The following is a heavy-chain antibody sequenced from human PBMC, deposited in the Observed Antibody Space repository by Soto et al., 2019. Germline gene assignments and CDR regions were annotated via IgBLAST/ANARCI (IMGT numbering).Heavy chain of an antibody. J-gene: IGHJ5*02. V-gene: IGHV1-8*01. D-gene: IGHD4-17*01. CDR1: GYTFTRYD. CDR3: ARGKGRLRLNWFGP. CDR2: MNPNSGNT. Sequence: AAVKVSCKASGYTFTRYDINWVRQAAGQGREWMGWMNPNSGNTGYAQKFQGRVTMTRNTSISTAYMELSSLRSADTAVYYCARGKGRLRLNWFGPWGQGTLVTVSS.